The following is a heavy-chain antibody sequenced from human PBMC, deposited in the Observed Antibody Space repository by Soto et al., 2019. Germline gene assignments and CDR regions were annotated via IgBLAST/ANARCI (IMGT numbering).Heavy chain of an antibody. Sequence: GGSLRLSCAVSGFTFNSYSMNWVRQAPGKGLEWVSSISSFSNYMYYTDSVKGRFTISRDNARNSLYLQMNSLRAEDTAVYYCARYDSSGYYWPYYYYGMDVWGQGTTVTVSS. V-gene: IGHV3-21*01. CDR2: ISSFSNYM. J-gene: IGHJ6*02. CDR1: GFTFNSYS. D-gene: IGHD3-22*01. CDR3: ARYDSSGYYWPYYYYGMDV.